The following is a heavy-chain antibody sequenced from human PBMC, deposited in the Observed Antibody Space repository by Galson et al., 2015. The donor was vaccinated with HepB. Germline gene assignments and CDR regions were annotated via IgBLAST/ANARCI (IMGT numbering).Heavy chain of an antibody. J-gene: IGHJ5*02. V-gene: IGHV1-69-2*01. CDR2: VDPEDGET. Sequence: VKVSCKVSGYTFTDYYMHWVQQAPGKGLEWMGLVDPEDGETIYAEKFQGRVTITAETSTDTAYMELSSLRSEDTAVYYCATGFYNWFDPWGQGTLVTVSS. CDR1: GYTFTDYY. D-gene: IGHD2/OR15-2a*01. CDR3: ATGFYNWFDP.